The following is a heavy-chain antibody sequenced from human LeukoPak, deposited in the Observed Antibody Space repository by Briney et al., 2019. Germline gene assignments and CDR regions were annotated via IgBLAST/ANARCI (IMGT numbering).Heavy chain of an antibody. J-gene: IGHJ4*02. D-gene: IGHD3-22*01. CDR2: IIPVLGIA. CDR1: GGTFSSYA. CDR3: ARDPKPGEKVVVIT. V-gene: IGHV1-69*04. Sequence: ASVKVSCKASGGTFSSYAISWVRQAPGQGLEWMGRIIPVLGIANYAQKFQGRVTITADKSTSTAYMELSSLRSEDTAVYYCARDPKPGEKVVVITWGQGTLVTVSS.